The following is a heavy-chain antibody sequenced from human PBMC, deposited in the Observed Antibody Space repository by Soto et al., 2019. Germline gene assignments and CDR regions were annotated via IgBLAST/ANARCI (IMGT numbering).Heavy chain of an antibody. D-gene: IGHD2-15*01. CDR3: ARDPLGYCSGGSCRRYGMDV. Sequence: SETLSLTCTVSGGSISSGGYYWSWIRQHPGKGLEWIGYIYYSGSTYYNPSLKSRVTISVDTSKNQFSLKLSSVTAADTAVYYCARDPLGYCSGGSCRRYGMDVWGQGTTVTVSS. J-gene: IGHJ6*02. CDR2: IYYSGST. V-gene: IGHV4-31*03. CDR1: GGSISSGGYY.